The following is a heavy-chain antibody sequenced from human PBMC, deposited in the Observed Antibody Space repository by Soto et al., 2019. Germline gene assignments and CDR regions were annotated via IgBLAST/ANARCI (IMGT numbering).Heavy chain of an antibody. V-gene: IGHV3-11*01. Sequence: VQLVESGGGLVKPGGSLRLSCAASGFTFSDYYMTWIRQAPGKGLEWVSDISSGGGASNFADFVRGRFTISRDNANNSLYLQMNSLRVEDTAVYYCARRLTGRTTGDWFDPWGQGTLVTVSS. J-gene: IGHJ5*02. CDR2: ISSGGGAS. CDR3: ARRLTGRTTGDWFDP. CDR1: GFTFSDYY. D-gene: IGHD3-9*01.